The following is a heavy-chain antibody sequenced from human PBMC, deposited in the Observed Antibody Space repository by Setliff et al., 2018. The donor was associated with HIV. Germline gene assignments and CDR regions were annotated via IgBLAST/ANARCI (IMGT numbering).Heavy chain of an antibody. Sequence: GGSLRLSCAGFGFTFRDYWMHWVRQTPGKGLVWVARIDNDGRETDYADFVGGRFTISRDNTKNTLFLHMKSLRAEDMAVYYCARDQGYKYGDVFDIWGQGTMVTVSS. CDR3: ARDQGYKYGDVFDI. CDR2: IDNDGRET. J-gene: IGHJ3*02. D-gene: IGHD5-18*01. CDR1: GFTFRDYW. V-gene: IGHV3-74*01.